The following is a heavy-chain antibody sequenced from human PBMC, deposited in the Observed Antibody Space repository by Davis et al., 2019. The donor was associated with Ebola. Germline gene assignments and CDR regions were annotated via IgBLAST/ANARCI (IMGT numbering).Heavy chain of an antibody. CDR3: ARDIPAGRIAVAETSTHFDY. CDR1: GFTFSSYS. V-gene: IGHV3-21*01. J-gene: IGHJ4*02. Sequence: GGSLRLSCAASGFTFSSYSMNWVRQAPGKGLEWVSSISSSSSYIYYADSVKGRFTISRDNAKNSLYLQMNSLRAEDTAVYYCARDIPAGRIAVAETSTHFDYWGQGTLVTVSS. D-gene: IGHD6-19*01. CDR2: ISSSSSYI.